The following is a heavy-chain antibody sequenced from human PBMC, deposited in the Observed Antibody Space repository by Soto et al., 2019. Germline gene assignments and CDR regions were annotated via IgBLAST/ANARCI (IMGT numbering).Heavy chain of an antibody. D-gene: IGHD4-17*01. CDR1: CGSFIGYY. J-gene: IGHJ4*02. V-gene: IGHV4-34*01. Sequence: SETLSLTFAVYCGSFIGYYWIWILQPPGKGLEWIGEINHSGSTNYNPSLKSRVTISVDTSKNQFSLKLSSVTAADTAVYYCARGRGYGDYDLDYWGQGTLVTVSS. CDR3: ARGRGYGDYDLDY. CDR2: INHSGST.